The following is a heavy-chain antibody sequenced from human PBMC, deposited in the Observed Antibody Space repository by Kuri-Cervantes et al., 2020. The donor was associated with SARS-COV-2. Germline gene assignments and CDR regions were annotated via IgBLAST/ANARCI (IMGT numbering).Heavy chain of an antibody. D-gene: IGHD3-3*01. CDR3: ARQPHYDLCFMDV. CDR2: ISYDGTNK. Sequence: GGSLRLSCAASEFTFRNYAMHWVRQAPGKGLEWVAVISYDGTNKYYADFVKGRFTISRDNSNNTLYLQMNSLRVEDTAVYYCARQPHYDLCFMDVWGQGTTVTVSS. CDR1: EFTFRNYA. V-gene: IGHV3-30-3*01. J-gene: IGHJ6*02.